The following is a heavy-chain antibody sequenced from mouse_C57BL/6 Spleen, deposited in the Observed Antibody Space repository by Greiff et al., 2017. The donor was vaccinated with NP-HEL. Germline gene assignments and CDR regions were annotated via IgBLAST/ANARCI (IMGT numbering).Heavy chain of an antibody. Sequence: VQLQQSGPELVKPGASVKISCKASGYTFTDYYMNWVKQSHGKSLEWIGDINPNNGGTSYNQKFKGKATLTVDKSSSTAYMELRSLTSEDSAVYYCARDDSAYWGQGTLVTVSA. V-gene: IGHV1-26*01. J-gene: IGHJ3*01. CDR3: ARDDSAY. CDR1: GYTFTDYY. CDR2: INPNNGGT. D-gene: IGHD2-13*01.